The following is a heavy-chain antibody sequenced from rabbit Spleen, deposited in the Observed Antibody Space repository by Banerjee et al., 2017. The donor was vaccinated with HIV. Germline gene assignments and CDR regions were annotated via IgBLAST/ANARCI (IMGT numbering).Heavy chain of an antibody. CDR2: IYSNSGRA. D-gene: IGHD1-1*01. CDR1: GFDFSSYS. CDR3: ARDLVAVIGWNFGL. J-gene: IGHJ6*01. Sequence: QEDLEETGGGLVQPGGSLTLSCKTSGFDFSSYSMSWVRQAPGKGLEWIGCIYSNSGRAHYANWVKSRLTISKASSTKVTLQMTSLTAADTATYFCARDLVAVIGWNFGLWGPGTLVTVS. V-gene: IGHV1S45*01.